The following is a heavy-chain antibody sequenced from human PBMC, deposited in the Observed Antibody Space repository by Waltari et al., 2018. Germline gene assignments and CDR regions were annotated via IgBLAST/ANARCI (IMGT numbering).Heavy chain of an antibody. CDR2: INHSGST. D-gene: IGHD3-3*01. CDR1: GGSFSGYY. Sequence: QVQLQQWGAGLLKPSETLSLTCAVYGGSFSGYYWNWIRQPPGKGLEWIGEINHSGSTNYNPSLKSRVTISVDTSKNQFSLKLSSVTAADTAVYYCARKDFWRATDYWGQGTLVTVSS. J-gene: IGHJ4*02. V-gene: IGHV4-34*01. CDR3: ARKDFWRATDY.